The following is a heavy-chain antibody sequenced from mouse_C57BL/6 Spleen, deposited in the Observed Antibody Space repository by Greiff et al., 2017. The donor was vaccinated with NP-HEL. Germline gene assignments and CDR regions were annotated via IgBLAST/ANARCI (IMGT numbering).Heavy chain of an antibody. D-gene: IGHD2-1*01. CDR1: GYTFTSYW. J-gene: IGHJ4*01. Sequence: VQLQQSGAELVKPGASVKMSCKASGYTFTSYWITWVKQRPGQGLEWIGDIYPGSGSTNYNEKFKSKATLTVDTSSSTAYMQLSSLTSEDSAVYYCAGDGNYESAMDYWGQGTSVTVSS. CDR3: AGDGNYESAMDY. V-gene: IGHV1-55*01. CDR2: IYPGSGST.